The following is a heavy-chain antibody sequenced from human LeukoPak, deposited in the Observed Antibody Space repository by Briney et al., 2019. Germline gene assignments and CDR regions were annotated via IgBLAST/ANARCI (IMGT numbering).Heavy chain of an antibody. V-gene: IGHV4-59*11. J-gene: IGHJ3*02. Sequence: SETLSLTCAVSGDSFSSHYWTWVRQSPGTGLEWIGYISHIGRTNCNPSLESRVTISIATYKKQFSLKLRSVTAADTAVYYCARDLVTVTKGFDIWGQGTMVSVSS. CDR2: ISHIGRT. D-gene: IGHD4-17*01. CDR3: ARDLVTVTKGFDI. CDR1: GDSFSSHY.